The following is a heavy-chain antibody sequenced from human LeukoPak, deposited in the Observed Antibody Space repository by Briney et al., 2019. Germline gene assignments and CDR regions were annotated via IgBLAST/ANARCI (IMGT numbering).Heavy chain of an antibody. J-gene: IGHJ3*02. CDR3: ARDIHLRGYSYSNDAFDI. CDR1: GYTFTSYY. CDR2: INPSGGST. Sequence: ASVKVSCKASGYTFTSYYMHWVRQAPGQGLEWMGIINPSGGSTGYAQKFRGRVTMTRDTSTSTVYMELSSLRSEDTAVYYCARDIHLRGYSYSNDAFDIRGQGTMVTVSS. D-gene: IGHD5-18*01. V-gene: IGHV1-46*01.